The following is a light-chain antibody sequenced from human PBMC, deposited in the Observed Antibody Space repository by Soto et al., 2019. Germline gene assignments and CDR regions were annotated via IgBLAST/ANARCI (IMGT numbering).Light chain of an antibody. Sequence: QSVLTQPASVSGSPGQSITISCTGTSSEVGGYNYVSWYQQHPGKAHKLMIYDVSNRPSGVSNRFSGSKSGNTASLTISGLQVEDEADYYCSSYTSSSTLVVFGGGTKVPVL. CDR1: SSEVGGYNY. V-gene: IGLV2-14*01. CDR2: DVS. CDR3: SSYTSSSTLVV. J-gene: IGLJ2*01.